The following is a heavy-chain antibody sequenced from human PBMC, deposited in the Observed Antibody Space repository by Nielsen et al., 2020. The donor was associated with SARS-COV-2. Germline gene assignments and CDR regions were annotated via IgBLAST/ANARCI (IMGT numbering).Heavy chain of an antibody. Sequence: GGSLRLSCAASGFTFSSYWMSWVRQAPGKGLEWVSLIGWHGAGTYYADSVKGRFTVSRDNSQNSLFLQMNSLRPEDTALYYCAKEGGGYYYGMDVWGQGTTVTVSS. CDR2: IGWHGAGT. CDR1: GFTFSSYW. CDR3: AKEGGGYYYGMDV. D-gene: IGHD2-15*01. J-gene: IGHJ6*02. V-gene: IGHV3-43*01.